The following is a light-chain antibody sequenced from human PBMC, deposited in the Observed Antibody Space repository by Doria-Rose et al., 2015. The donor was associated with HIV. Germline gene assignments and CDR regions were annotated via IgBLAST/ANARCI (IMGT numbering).Light chain of an antibody. Sequence: EIVLTQSPGTLSLSPGERATLSCRASQSVISSSLAWHQQKPVQAPRLLIYGASNRDTGIPDRFSGSGSGTDFTLTISRLEPEDFAVYYCQQYDNSPPYTFGQGTKLVIK. CDR3: QQYDNSPPYT. CDR2: GAS. CDR1: QSVISSS. V-gene: IGKV3-20*01. J-gene: IGKJ2*01.